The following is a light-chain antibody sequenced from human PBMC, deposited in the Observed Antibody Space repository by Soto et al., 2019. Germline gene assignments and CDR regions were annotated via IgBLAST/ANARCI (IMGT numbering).Light chain of an antibody. CDR2: GNG. J-gene: IGLJ3*02. CDR1: SSNIGAGYD. CDR3: QSYDNSLSAWV. V-gene: IGLV1-40*01. Sequence: QSVLTQPPSVSGAPGQRVTISCTGSSSNIGAGYDVHWYQQLPGTAPKPLIYGNGNRPSGVPDRFSGSKSGSSVSLAITGLQAEDEADYYCQSYDNSLSAWVXGGGTKLTVL.